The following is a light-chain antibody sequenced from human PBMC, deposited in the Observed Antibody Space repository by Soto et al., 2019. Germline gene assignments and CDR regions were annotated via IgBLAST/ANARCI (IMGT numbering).Light chain of an antibody. Sequence: IQMTKTPSTLSVSVGDRVTSTCRASQTISSWLAWYQQKPGKAPKLLIYKASTLKSGVPSRFSGSGSETDFTLTISSLQPEDFATYSCQQSNSITWTFAQGTKVDVK. CDR3: QQSNSITWT. CDR2: KAS. V-gene: IGKV1-5*03. CDR1: QTISSW. J-gene: IGKJ1*01.